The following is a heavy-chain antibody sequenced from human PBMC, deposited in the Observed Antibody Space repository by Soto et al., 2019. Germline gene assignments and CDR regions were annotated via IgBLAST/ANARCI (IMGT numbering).Heavy chain of an antibody. CDR1: GYTFTSYG. J-gene: IGHJ5*02. Sequence: SVKVSCKASGYTFTSYGISWVRQAPGQGLEWMGGIIPIFGTANYAQKFQGRVTITADESTSTAYMELSSLRSEDTAVYYCARDLGSGVSNWFDPWGQGTLVTVSS. V-gene: IGHV1-69*13. CDR2: IIPIFGTA. CDR3: ARDLGSGVSNWFDP. D-gene: IGHD2-8*01.